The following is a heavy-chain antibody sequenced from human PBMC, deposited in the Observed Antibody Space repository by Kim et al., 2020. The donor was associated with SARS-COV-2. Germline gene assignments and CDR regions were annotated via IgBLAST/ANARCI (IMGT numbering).Heavy chain of an antibody. CDR3: AKAGWIQIWLRGSNFDY. D-gene: IGHD5-18*01. CDR1: GFTFSSYA. J-gene: IGHJ4*02. Sequence: GGSLRLSCAASGFTFSSYAMSWVRQAPGKGLEWVSAISGSGGSTYYADSVKGRFTISRDNSKNTLYLQMNSLRAEDTAVYYCAKAGWIQIWLRGSNFDYWGQGTLVTVSS. CDR2: ISGSGGST. V-gene: IGHV3-23*01.